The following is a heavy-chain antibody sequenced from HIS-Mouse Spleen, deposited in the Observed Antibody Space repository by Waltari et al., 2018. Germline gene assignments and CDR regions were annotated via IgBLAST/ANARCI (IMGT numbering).Heavy chain of an antibody. CDR2: INPNSGGT. J-gene: IGHJ3*02. CDR1: GYTFTGYY. D-gene: IGHD6-13*01. V-gene: IGHV1-2*02. Sequence: QVQLVHSGAEVKKPGASVKVSCKASGYTFTGYYMHWVRQAPGQGLEWMGWINPNSGGTNYAQKFQGRVTMTRDTSISTAYMELSRLRSDDTAVYYCARPRIAAAGRVNDAFDIWGQGTMVTVSS. CDR3: ARPRIAAAGRVNDAFDI.